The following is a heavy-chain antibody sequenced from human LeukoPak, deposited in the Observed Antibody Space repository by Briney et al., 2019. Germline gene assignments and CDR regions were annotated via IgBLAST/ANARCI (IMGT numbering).Heavy chain of an antibody. D-gene: IGHD2-2*01. CDR2: IIPIFGTA. V-gene: IGHV1-69*13. Sequence: GASVKVSCKASGGTFSSYAISWVRQAPGQGLEWMGGIIPIFGTANYAQKFQGRVTITADESTSTAYMELSSLRSEDTAVYYCARGVTDYCSSTSCPPNWFDPWGQGTLVTVSS. CDR3: ARGVTDYCSSTSCPPNWFDP. J-gene: IGHJ5*02. CDR1: GGTFSSYA.